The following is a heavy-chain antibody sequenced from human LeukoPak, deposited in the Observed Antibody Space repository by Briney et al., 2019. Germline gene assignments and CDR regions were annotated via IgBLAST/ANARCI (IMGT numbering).Heavy chain of an antibody. J-gene: IGHJ4*02. CDR2: IIPIFGTA. D-gene: IGHD1-1*01. CDR1: GGTFSSYA. Sequence: SSVKVSCKASGGTFSSYAISWVRQAPGQGLEWMGGIIPIFGTANYAQKFQGRVTITTDESTSTAYMELSSLRSEDTAVYYCARGPQLELYVDYWGQGTLVTVSS. CDR3: ARGPQLELYVDY. V-gene: IGHV1-69*05.